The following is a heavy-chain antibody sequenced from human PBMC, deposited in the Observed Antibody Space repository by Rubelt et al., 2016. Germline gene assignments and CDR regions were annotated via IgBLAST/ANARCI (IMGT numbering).Heavy chain of an antibody. D-gene: IGHD3-22*01. CDR2: INHSGST. Sequence: QVQLQQWGAGLLKPSETLSLTCAVYGGSFSGYYWSWIRQPPGKGLEWIGEINHSGSTNYNPSLKSRATISVDTSKNQFSLKLSSVTAADTAVDYCACLKPTDYYDREYWGEGTRDTV. V-gene: IGHV4-34*01. CDR1: GGSFSGYY. CDR3: ACLKPTDYYDREY. J-gene: IGHJ4*02.